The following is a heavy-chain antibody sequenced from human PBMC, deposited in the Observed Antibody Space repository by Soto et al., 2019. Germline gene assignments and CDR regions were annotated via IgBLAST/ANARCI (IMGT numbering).Heavy chain of an antibody. D-gene: IGHD3-3*01. CDR2: ISYDGSNK. J-gene: IGHJ6*02. CDR1: GFTFSSYG. CDR3: AEDVTSPPVAIYDSYGMDV. Sequence: GGFLRLSCAASGFTFSSYGMHWVRQAPGKGLEWVAVISYDGSNKYYADSVKGRFTISRDNSKNTLYLQMNSLRAEDTAVYYCAEDVTSPPVAIYDSYGMDVWGQGTTVTVSS. V-gene: IGHV3-30*18.